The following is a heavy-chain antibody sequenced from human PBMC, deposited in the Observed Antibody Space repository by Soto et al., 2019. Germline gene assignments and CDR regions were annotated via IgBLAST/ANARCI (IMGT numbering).Heavy chain of an antibody. Sequence: PGGSLRLSCAPSGFTFSSYAMSWVRQAPGKGLEWVSAISGSGGSTYYADSVKGRFTISRDNSKNTLYLQMNSLRAEDTAVYYCANTVYDYIWGSYRQNFDYWGQGTLVTVSS. V-gene: IGHV3-23*01. J-gene: IGHJ4*02. D-gene: IGHD3-16*02. CDR3: ANTVYDYIWGSYRQNFDY. CDR2: ISGSGGST. CDR1: GFTFSSYA.